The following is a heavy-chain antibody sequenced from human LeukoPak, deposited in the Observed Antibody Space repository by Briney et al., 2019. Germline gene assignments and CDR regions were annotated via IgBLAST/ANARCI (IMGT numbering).Heavy chain of an antibody. D-gene: IGHD6-13*01. CDR2: INAGNGNT. CDR3: AREGYSSSWSHAFDI. V-gene: IGHV1-3*03. J-gene: IGHJ3*02. CDR1: GYTFTSYA. Sequence: VASVKVSCKASGYTFTSYAMHWVRQAPGQRLEWMGWINAGNGNTKYSQEFQGRVTITRDTSASTAYMELSSLRSEDMAVYYCAREGYSSSWSHAFDIWGQGTMVTVSS.